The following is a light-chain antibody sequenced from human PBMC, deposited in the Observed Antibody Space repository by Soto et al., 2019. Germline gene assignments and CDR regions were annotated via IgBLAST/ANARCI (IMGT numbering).Light chain of an antibody. Sequence: DMQLTQSPYFLSASVGDRVTLTCLASQGIRSYLAWYQQKPGRAPKLLMYIASTLQTGVPSRFSGSGSGTEFTLTITSLQPEDFATYYCQQVNSYPITFGQGTRLEI. CDR2: IAS. J-gene: IGKJ5*01. V-gene: IGKV1-9*01. CDR1: QGIRSY. CDR3: QQVNSYPIT.